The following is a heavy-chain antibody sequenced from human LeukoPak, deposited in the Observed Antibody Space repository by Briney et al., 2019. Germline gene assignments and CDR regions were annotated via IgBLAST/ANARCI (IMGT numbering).Heavy chain of an antibody. V-gene: IGHV1-8*01. CDR3: ARVGGKGIQLWSNSWYWFDP. CDR1: GYTFTSYD. CDR2: MNPNSGNT. D-gene: IGHD5-18*01. Sequence: ASVKVSCRASGYTFTSYDINWVRQATGQGLEWMGWMNPNSGNTGYAQKFQGRVTMTRDTSISTAYMELSSLRSEDTAVYYCARVGGKGIQLWSNSWYWFDPWGQGTLVTVSS. J-gene: IGHJ5*02.